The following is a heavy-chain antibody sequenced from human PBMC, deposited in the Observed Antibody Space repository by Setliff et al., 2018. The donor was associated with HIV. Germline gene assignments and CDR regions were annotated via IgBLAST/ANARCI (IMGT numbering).Heavy chain of an antibody. J-gene: IGHJ4*02. Sequence: GASVKVSCKASGYTSSSYAITWVRQAPGQGLEWMGSINLYKDDTHYAQKFRDRVAMTADTSTNTVYMELRSLRSDDTAVYYCARYALCSDDCSDEGADIWGQGTLVTVSS. V-gene: IGHV1-18*01. CDR3: ARYALCSDDCSDEGADI. CDR2: INLYKDDT. CDR1: GYTSSSYA. D-gene: IGHD2-21*01.